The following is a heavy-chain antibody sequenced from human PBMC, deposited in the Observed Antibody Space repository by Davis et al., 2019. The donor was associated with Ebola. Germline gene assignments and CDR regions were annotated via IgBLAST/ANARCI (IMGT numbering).Heavy chain of an antibody. CDR2: INHSGST. Sequence: SETLSLTCAVSGGSISSSNWWSWVRQPPGKGLAWIGEINHSGSTNYNPSLKSRVTISVDTSKNQFSLKLRSVTAADTAVYYCARGGRARSSIAARRVYNWFDPWGQGTLVTVSS. CDR3: ARGGRARSSIAARRVYNWFDP. J-gene: IGHJ5*02. CDR1: GGSISSSNW. D-gene: IGHD6-6*01. V-gene: IGHV4-4*02.